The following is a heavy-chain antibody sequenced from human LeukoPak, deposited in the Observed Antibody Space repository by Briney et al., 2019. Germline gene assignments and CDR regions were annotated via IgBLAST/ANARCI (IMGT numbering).Heavy chain of an antibody. Sequence: ASVKVSCKASGYTFTGYYMHWVRQAPGQGLEWMGWINPTSGGTNYAQKFEGRVTMTRDTSISTAYMELSRLRSDDTAVYYCARTPRGYSYANGVFDIWGQGTMVTVSS. D-gene: IGHD5-18*01. CDR3: ARTPRGYSYANGVFDI. CDR2: INPTSGGT. V-gene: IGHV1-2*02. J-gene: IGHJ3*02. CDR1: GYTFTGYY.